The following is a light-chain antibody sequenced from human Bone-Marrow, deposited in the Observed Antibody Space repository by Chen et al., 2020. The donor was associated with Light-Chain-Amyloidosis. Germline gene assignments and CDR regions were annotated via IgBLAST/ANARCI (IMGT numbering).Light chain of an antibody. V-gene: IGLV2-14*01. CDR3: SSYTITNTLV. Sequence: QSALTQPAPWPGSLGRPITISCIGTSRDVGGDNHVSWYQQHPDKAPKLMIYEVTNPPSCVPDRFSGSKSDNTASLTISGLQTEDEADYFCSSYTITNTLVFGSGTRVTVL. CDR2: EVT. CDR1: SRDVGGDNH. J-gene: IGLJ1*01.